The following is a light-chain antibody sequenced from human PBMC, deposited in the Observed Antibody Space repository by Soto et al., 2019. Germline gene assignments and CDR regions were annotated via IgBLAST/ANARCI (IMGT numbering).Light chain of an antibody. CDR3: SSYTSTTTPVI. J-gene: IGLJ2*01. CDR2: DVT. Sequence: QSALTQPASVSGSPGQSIIISCTGSSSDIGGYNYVSWYQQHPGKAPKLIIYDVTNRPSGISNRFSGSKSDNTASLTISGLQAEDEADYFCSSYTSTTTPVIFGGGTQLTVL. V-gene: IGLV2-14*03. CDR1: SSDIGGYNY.